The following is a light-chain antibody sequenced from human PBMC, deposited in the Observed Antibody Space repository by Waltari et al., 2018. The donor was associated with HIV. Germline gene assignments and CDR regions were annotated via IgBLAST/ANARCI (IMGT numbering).Light chain of an antibody. V-gene: IGKV3-20*01. J-gene: IGKJ2*01. CDR3: QQYGSSPEYT. CDR1: QSVSSSY. CDR2: GAS. Sequence: EIVLTQSPGTLSLSPGERATLSCRASQSVSSSYLAWYQQKPGQAPRLLIYGASSRATGIPDRFSGSGSGTDFTLTISRLEPEDFAVYDCQQYGSSPEYTFGQGTKLEIK.